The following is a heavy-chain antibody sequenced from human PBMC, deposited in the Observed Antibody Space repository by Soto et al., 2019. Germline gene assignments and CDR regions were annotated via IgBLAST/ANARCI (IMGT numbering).Heavy chain of an antibody. CDR2: ISAYNGNT. CDR3: ARVGAMEWLFKRGYYYYGMDV. Sequence: ASVKVSCKASGYTFTSYGISWVRQAPGQGLEWMGWISAYNGNTNYAQKLQGRVTMTTDTSTSTAYMELRSLRSDDTAVYYCARVGAMEWLFKRGYYYYGMDVWGQGTTVTVSS. CDR1: GYTFTSYG. J-gene: IGHJ6*02. D-gene: IGHD3-3*01. V-gene: IGHV1-18*01.